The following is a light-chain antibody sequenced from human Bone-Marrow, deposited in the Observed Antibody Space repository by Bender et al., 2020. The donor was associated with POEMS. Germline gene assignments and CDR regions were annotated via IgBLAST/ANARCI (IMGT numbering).Light chain of an antibody. CDR2: DVY. J-gene: IGLJ1*01. CDR3: RTFTMHDLCV. V-gene: IGLV2-14*03. Sequence: QSALTQPASVSGSPGQSITISCTGTNSDVGGYNYVSWYQHHPGKTPKLLIYDVYKPPSGVSARLWGHNSPNAPPDTISAPHCGQDADYQHRTFTMHDLCVFGTGPKLTVL. CDR1: NSDVGGYNY.